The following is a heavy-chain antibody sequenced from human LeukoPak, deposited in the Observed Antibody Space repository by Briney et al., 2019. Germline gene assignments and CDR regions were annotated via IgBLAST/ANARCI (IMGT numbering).Heavy chain of an antibody. CDR2: ISSSGSTI. V-gene: IGHV3-48*04. J-gene: IGHJ5*02. CDR1: GFTFSSYS. CDR3: ARDVWDIAAAGTVWFDP. D-gene: IGHD6-13*01. Sequence: GGSLRLSCAASGFTFSSYSMNWVRQAPGKGLEWVSYISSSGSTIYYADSVKGRFTISRDNAKNSLYLQMNSLRAEDTAVYYCARDVWDIAAAGTVWFDPWGQGTLVTVSS.